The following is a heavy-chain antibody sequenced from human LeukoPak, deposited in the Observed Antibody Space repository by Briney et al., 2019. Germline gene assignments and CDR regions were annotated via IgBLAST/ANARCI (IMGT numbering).Heavy chain of an antibody. CDR3: ARTDTAMVNDFDY. CDR1: GGTFRNYA. V-gene: IGHV1-69*05. CDR2: IIPIFGTA. J-gene: IGHJ4*02. D-gene: IGHD5-18*01. Sequence: GSSVKVSCKASGGTFRNYAISWVRQAPGQGLEWMGGIIPIFGTANYAQKFQGRVTITTDESTSTAYMELSSLRSEDAAVYYCARTDTAMVNDFDYWGQGTLVTVSS.